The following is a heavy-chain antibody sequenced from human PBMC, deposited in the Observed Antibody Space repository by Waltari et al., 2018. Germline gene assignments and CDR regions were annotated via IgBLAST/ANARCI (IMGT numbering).Heavy chain of an antibody. CDR1: GFTFSSYS. Sequence: EVQLVESGGGLVKPGGSLRLSCAASGFTFSSYSMNWVRQAPGKGLEWVSSICSSSSYIYYADSVKGRFTISRDNAKNSLYLQMNSLRAEDTAVYYCASLGSGSYHDYWGQGTLVTVSS. J-gene: IGHJ4*02. CDR3: ASLGSGSYHDY. V-gene: IGHV3-21*01. CDR2: ICSSSSYI. D-gene: IGHD1-26*01.